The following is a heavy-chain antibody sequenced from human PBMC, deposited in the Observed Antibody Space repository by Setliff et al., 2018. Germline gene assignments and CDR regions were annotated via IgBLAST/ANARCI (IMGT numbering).Heavy chain of an antibody. J-gene: IGHJ6*03. CDR3: ARGPSPTVTPSRLIYFYHMDV. D-gene: IGHD4-17*01. CDR2: IIPVLGMT. V-gene: IGHV1-69*10. Sequence: SVKVSCKASGDPFNAYGVSWVRQAPGQGLEWMGAIIPVLGMTDYAQKFQGRLTITADQSTTAVYMELSSLRFDDTALYYCARGPSPTVTPSRLIYFYHMDVWGTGTTVTV. CDR1: GDPFNAYG.